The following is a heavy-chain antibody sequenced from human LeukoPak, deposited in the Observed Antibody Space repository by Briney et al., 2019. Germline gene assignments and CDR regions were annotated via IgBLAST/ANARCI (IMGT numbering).Heavy chain of an antibody. Sequence: QPGGSLRLSCAASGFTFSSYAMSWVRQAPGKGLEWVSAISGSGGSTYYADSVKGRFTISRDNSKNTLYLQMNSLRAEDMAVYYCAKVVGATTAGLFDYWGQGTLVTVSS. J-gene: IGHJ4*02. CDR1: GFTFSSYA. CDR3: AKVVGATTAGLFDY. D-gene: IGHD1-26*01. V-gene: IGHV3-23*01. CDR2: ISGSGGST.